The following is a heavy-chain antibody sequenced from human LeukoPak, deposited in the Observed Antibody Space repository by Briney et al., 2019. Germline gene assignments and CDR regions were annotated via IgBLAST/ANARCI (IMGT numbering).Heavy chain of an antibody. J-gene: IGHJ6*02. CDR1: GYTFTGYY. Sequence: ASVKVSCKASGYTFTGYYMHWVRQAPGQGLEWMGWINPNSGGTNYAQKFQGWVTMTRDTSISTAYMELSRLRSDDTAVYYCARGGPPLDYYDSSGYPPYGMDVWGQGTTVTVSS. V-gene: IGHV1-2*04. D-gene: IGHD3-22*01. CDR3: ARGGPPLDYYDSSGYPPYGMDV. CDR2: INPNSGGT.